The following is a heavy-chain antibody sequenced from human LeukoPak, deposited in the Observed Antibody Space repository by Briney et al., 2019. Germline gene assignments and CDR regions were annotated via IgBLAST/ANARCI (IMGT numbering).Heavy chain of an antibody. CDR2: IYSDNT. CDR3: ARRAGAYSHPYDY. V-gene: IGHV3-53*01. CDR1: GFTFSSYE. D-gene: IGHD4/OR15-4a*01. Sequence: GGSLRLSCAASGFTFSSYEMNWVRQAPGKGLEWVSFIYSDNTHYSDSVKGRFTISRDNSKNTLYLQMNSLRVEDTAVYFCARRAGAYSHPYDYWGQGTLVTVSS. J-gene: IGHJ4*02.